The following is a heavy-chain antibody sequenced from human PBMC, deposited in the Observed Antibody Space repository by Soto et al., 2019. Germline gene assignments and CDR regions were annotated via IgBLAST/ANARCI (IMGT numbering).Heavy chain of an antibody. J-gene: IGHJ4*02. D-gene: IGHD3-22*01. CDR1: GYTFTSYG. CDR3: ARDQTYYYDSSSYY. Sequence: ASVKVSCKASGYTFTSYGISWVRQAPGQGLEWMGWISAYNGNTNYAQKLQGRVTMTTDTSTSTAYMELRSLRSDDTAVYYCARDQTYYYDSSSYYWGQGTLVTVSS. CDR2: ISAYNGNT. V-gene: IGHV1-18*04.